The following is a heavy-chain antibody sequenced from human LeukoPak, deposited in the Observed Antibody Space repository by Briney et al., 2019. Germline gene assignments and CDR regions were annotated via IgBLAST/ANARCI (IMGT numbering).Heavy chain of an antibody. Sequence: ASVKVSCKASGYTFTSYGISWVRQAPGQGLEWMGWISAYNGNTNYAQKLQGRVTMTTDTSTSTAYMELRSLRSDGTAVYYCARDLGYDFWSGYYGGDYWGQGTLVTVSS. CDR2: ISAYNGNT. J-gene: IGHJ4*02. D-gene: IGHD3-3*01. V-gene: IGHV1-18*01. CDR3: ARDLGYDFWSGYYGGDY. CDR1: GYTFTSYG.